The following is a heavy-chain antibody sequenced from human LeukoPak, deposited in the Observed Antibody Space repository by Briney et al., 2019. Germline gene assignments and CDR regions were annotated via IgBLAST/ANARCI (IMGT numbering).Heavy chain of an antibody. V-gene: IGHV3-15*07. D-gene: IGHD3-10*01. CDR3: TTHGSGSYLDY. CDR1: GFTFSSYW. CDR2: IKSKTDGGTT. Sequence: GGSLRLSCAASGFTFSSYWMHWVRQVPGKGLEWVGRIKSKTDGGTTDYAAPVKGRFTISRDDSKNTLYLQMNSLKTEDTAVYYCTTHGSGSYLDYWGQGTLVTVSS. J-gene: IGHJ4*02.